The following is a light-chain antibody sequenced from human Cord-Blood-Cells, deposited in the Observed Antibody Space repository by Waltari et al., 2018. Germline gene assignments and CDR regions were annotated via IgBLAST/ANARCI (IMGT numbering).Light chain of an antibody. Sequence: DIQMTQSPSSPPASVGDRVTITCRASQSISSYLNWYQQKPGNAPKLLIYGASSMQSGVPSRFSGSGAWTDFTLTISSLQPEDFATYDCQQSYSTAWTFGQGTKVESK. J-gene: IGKJ1*01. V-gene: IGKV1-39*01. CDR2: GAS. CDR1: QSISSY. CDR3: QQSYSTAWT.